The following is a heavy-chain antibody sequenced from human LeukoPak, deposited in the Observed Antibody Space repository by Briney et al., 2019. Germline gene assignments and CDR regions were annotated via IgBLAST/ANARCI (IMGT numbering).Heavy chain of an antibody. CDR3: AFRGVIPNYFDY. D-gene: IGHD3-10*01. Sequence: GASVKVSCKASGYTFKTYSFTWVRQAPGQGLEWMGRISAYNGDTNYAQKFQGRVALTADTLTRTRYMELTSLRSDDTAVYYCAFRGVIPNYFDYWGQGSLVTVSS. V-gene: IGHV1-18*01. J-gene: IGHJ4*02. CDR1: GYTFKTYS. CDR2: ISAYNGDT.